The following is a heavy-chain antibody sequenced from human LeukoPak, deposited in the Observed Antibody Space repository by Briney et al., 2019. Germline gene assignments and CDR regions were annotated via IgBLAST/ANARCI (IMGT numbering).Heavy chain of an antibody. Sequence: SETLSLTCTVSGDSFSSYHWSWLRQPPGKGLEWIGYFSSSGSTSYNPSLKSRVTISVDTSKNQFSLKLRSVTAADTAVYYCARVGRGDHTWGSYYCDHWGQGTLVSASS. V-gene: IGHV4-59*13. D-gene: IGHD3-16*01. CDR2: FSSSGST. CDR1: GDSFSSYH. CDR3: ARVGRGDHTWGSYYCDH. J-gene: IGHJ4*02.